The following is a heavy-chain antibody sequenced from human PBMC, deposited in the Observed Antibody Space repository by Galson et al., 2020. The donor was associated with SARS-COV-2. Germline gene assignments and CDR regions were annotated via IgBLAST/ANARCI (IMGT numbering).Heavy chain of an antibody. CDR1: GFTFGDYA. J-gene: IGHJ5*02. V-gene: IGHV3-49*03. CDR3: TRGPGEIAPT. Sequence: GESLKISCTASGFTFGDYAMRWFRQAPGKGLEWGGFIRSKAHGGPTEYAASVKGRFTISRDDSKSIAYLQMNSLKTEDTAVYYCTRGPGEIAPTWGQVTLVTVSS. CDR2: IRSKAHGGPT. D-gene: IGHD6-13*01.